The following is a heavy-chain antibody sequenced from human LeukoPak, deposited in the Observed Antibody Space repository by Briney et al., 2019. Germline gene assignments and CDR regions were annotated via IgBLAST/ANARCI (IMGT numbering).Heavy chain of an antibody. V-gene: IGHV4-34*01. CDR1: GGSFSGYY. D-gene: IGHD5-18*01. Sequence: SETLSLTCAVYGGSFSGYYWSWIRQPPGKGLEWIGEINHSGSTNYNPSLKSRVTISVDTSKNQFSLKLSSVTAADTAVYYCARAKRGYSYGYGWFDPWGQGTLVIVSS. J-gene: IGHJ5*02. CDR3: ARAKRGYSYGYGWFDP. CDR2: INHSGST.